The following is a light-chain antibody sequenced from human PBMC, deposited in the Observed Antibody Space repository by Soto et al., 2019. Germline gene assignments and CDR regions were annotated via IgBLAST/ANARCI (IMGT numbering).Light chain of an antibody. CDR3: VQSIQNPRV. V-gene: IGKV2D-29*01. J-gene: IGKJ5*01. CDR2: EVS. CDR1: QSLLHTDGKTY. Sequence: VMTQTPLSLSVTPGQPASISCRSSQSLLHTDGKTYLYWYVQKPGQPPQLLIHEVSDRFSGVPERFGGSGSETDFTPKISRVDAEDVRPYDGVQSIQNPRVFGQGTRLEIK.